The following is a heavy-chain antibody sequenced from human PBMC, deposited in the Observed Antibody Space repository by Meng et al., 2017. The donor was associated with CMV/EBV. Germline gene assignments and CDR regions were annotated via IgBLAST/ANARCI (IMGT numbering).Heavy chain of an antibody. CDR2: IKQDGSEK. CDR3: ARGESSWSGYYLYYGMDV. Sequence: GGSLKISCAASGFTFSDYYMSWIRQAPGKGLEWVANIKQDGSEKYYVDSVKGRFTISRDNAKNSLYLQMNSLRAEDTAVYYCARGESSWSGYYLYYGMDVWGQGTTVTVSS. CDR1: GFTFSDYY. V-gene: IGHV3-7*01. J-gene: IGHJ6*02. D-gene: IGHD3-3*01.